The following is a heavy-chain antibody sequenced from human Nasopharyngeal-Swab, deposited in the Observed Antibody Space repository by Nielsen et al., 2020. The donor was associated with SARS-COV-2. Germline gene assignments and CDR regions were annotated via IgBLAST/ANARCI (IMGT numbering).Heavy chain of an antibody. D-gene: IGHD4-17*01. J-gene: IGHJ3*02. CDR1: GYTFTTYA. CDR2: INTNTGNP. Sequence: ASVKVSCKASGYTFTTYAMNWVRQAPGRGLEWMGWINTNTGNPTYAQGFTGRFVFSLDTSVSTAYLQISSLKAEDTAVYYCARDLRTDAFDIWGEGTMVTVSS. V-gene: IGHV7-4-1*02. CDR3: ARDLRTDAFDI.